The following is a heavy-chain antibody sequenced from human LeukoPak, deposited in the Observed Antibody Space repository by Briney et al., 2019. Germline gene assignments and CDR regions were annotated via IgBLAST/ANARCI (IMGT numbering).Heavy chain of an antibody. CDR2: INPSGGST. V-gene: IGHV1-46*01. J-gene: IGHJ4*02. CDR3: ARDYSIAAAGTPNYYFDY. D-gene: IGHD6-13*01. CDR1: GYTFTSYY. Sequence: ASVKVSCKASGYTFTSYYMHWVRQAPGQGLEWMGIINPSGGSTSYAQKFQGRVTMTRDMSTSTVYMELSSLRSEDTAVYYCARDYSIAAAGTPNYYFDYWGQGTLVTVSS.